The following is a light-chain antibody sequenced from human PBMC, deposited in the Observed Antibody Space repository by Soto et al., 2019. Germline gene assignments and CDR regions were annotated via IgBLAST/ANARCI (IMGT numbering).Light chain of an antibody. Sequence: QSVLTQPPSASGTPGQRVTISCSGSSSNIGSNTVNWYQHLPGTTPKLLIYRNNQRPSGVPDRFSGSKSGTSASLAISGLQSEDEGDYYCAAWDDSLSGPLFGGGTKVTVL. J-gene: IGLJ2*01. CDR3: AAWDDSLSGPL. V-gene: IGLV1-44*01. CDR2: RNN. CDR1: SSNIGSNT.